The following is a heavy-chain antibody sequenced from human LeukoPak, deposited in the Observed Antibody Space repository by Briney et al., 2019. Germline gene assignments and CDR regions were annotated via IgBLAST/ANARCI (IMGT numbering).Heavy chain of an antibody. CDR1: GGTFSSYA. J-gene: IGHJ5*02. V-gene: IGHV1-69*05. CDR2: IMPIFGTT. CDR3: ASEENWFDP. Sequence: SVKVSCKASGGTFSSYAISWVRQAPGQGLEWMARIMPIFGTTNYAQKLQGRVTITTDESTSTAYMELSSLRFEDTAVYYCASEENWFDPWGQGTLVTVSS.